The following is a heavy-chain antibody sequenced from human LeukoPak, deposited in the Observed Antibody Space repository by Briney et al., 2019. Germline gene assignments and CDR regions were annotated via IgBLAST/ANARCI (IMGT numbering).Heavy chain of an antibody. CDR3: TTTPDIVIIPGTLYDY. Sequence: GGSLRLSCAASGFTFTHAWISWVRQAPGKGLEWVGRIKSISDGGTTDYAAPVKDRFSISRDDSRNTVILHMSSLQTEDTAVYFCTTTPDIVIIPGTLYDYWGPGTLVTVSS. CDR2: IKSISDGGTT. D-gene: IGHD2/OR15-2a*01. V-gene: IGHV3-15*01. J-gene: IGHJ4*02. CDR1: GFTFTHAW.